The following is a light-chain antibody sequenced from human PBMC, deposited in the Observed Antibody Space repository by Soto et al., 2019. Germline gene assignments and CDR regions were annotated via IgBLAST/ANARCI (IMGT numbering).Light chain of an antibody. CDR3: CSYAGSPRYV. Sequence: QSALTQPRTVSGSPGQSVTISCTGNSSDVGGYNYVSWYQQHTGKAPKVMIYDVSERPSGVPDRFSGSKSGNTASLTISGLQAEDEADYYCCSYAGSPRYVLGTGTKLTVL. J-gene: IGLJ1*01. CDR1: SSDVGGYNY. CDR2: DVS. V-gene: IGLV2-11*01.